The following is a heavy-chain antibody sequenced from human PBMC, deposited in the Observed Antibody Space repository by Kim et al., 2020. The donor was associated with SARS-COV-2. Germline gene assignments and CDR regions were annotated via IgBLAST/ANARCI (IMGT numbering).Heavy chain of an antibody. Sequence: GESLKISCKGSGYSFTSYWIGWVRQMPVKGLEWMGIIYPGDSDTRYSPSFQGQVTISADKSISTAYLQWSSLKASDTAMYYCARHKEADQLLWGGDYYYGMDVWGQGTTVTVSS. CDR1: GYSFTSYW. CDR2: IYPGDSDT. V-gene: IGHV5-51*01. CDR3: ARHKEADQLLWGGDYYYGMDV. D-gene: IGHD2-2*01. J-gene: IGHJ6*02.